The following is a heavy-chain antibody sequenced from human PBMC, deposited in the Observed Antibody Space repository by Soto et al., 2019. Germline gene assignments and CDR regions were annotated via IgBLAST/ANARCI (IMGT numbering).Heavy chain of an antibody. Sequence: GSLILSCTASGFTFNRHSMTWVRQAPGKGLEWVGRIKSKTDGGTTDYAAPVKGRFTISRDDSKNTLYLQMNSLRAEDTAVYYCAKPTVTRVGYYYGMDVWGQGTTVTVSS. CDR1: GFTFNRHS. CDR3: AKPTVTRVGYYYGMDV. CDR2: IKSKTDGGTT. V-gene: IGHV3-15*01. D-gene: IGHD4-17*01. J-gene: IGHJ6*02.